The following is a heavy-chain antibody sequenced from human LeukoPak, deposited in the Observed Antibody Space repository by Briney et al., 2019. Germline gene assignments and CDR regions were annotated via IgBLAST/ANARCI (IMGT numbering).Heavy chain of an antibody. CDR3: TRDWRGAFDI. Sequence: PGGSLRLSCVASGFPFDDYAMHWVRQAPGKGLEWVSGISWNSITIGYADSVKGRFTISRDDSKSIAYLQMNSLKTEDTAVYYCTRDWRGAFDIWGQGTMVTVSS. J-gene: IGHJ3*02. CDR1: GFPFDDYA. D-gene: IGHD3-3*01. CDR2: ISWNSITI. V-gene: IGHV3-9*01.